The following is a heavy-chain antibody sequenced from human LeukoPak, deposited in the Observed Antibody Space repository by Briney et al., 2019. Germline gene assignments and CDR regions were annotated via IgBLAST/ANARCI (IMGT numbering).Heavy chain of an antibody. D-gene: IGHD6-13*01. CDR3: ARHGRGAAGSDY. V-gene: IGHV4-39*01. J-gene: IGHJ4*02. CDR1: GGPISSSSYY. CDR2: ISYGGST. Sequence: SETLSLTCTVSGGPISSSSYYWGWIRQPPGEGLEWIGSISYGGSTYYTPSLKSRVTISVDTSKNQFSLKLSSVTAAGTAVYYCARHGRGAAGSDYWGQGTLVTVSS.